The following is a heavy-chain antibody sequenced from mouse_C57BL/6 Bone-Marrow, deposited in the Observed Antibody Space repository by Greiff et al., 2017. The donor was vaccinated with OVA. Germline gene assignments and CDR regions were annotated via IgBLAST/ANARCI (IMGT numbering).Heavy chain of an antibody. D-gene: IGHD2-13*01. CDR2: IRNKANGYTT. V-gene: IGHV7-3*01. CDR3: ARYIGEAMDY. Sequence: EVQVVESGGGLVQPGGSLSLSCAASGFTFTDYYMSWVRQPPGKALEWLGFIRNKANGYTTEYSASVKGRFTISRDNSQSILYLQMNALRAEDSATYYCARYIGEAMDYWGQGTSVTVSS. CDR1: GFTFTDYY. J-gene: IGHJ4*01.